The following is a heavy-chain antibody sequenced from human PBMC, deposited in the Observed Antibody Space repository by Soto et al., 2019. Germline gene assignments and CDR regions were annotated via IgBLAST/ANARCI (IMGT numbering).Heavy chain of an antibody. Sequence: SETLSLTCTVSGGSISSRSYYWGWIRQPPGKALEWIGSIYYSGSTYYNPSLKSRVTISVDTSKNQCSLKLSSVTAADTAVYYCARIGIVGATGSVDYCGQGTLVTVS. CDR1: GGSISSRSYY. CDR3: ARIGIVGATGSVDY. CDR2: IYYSGST. V-gene: IGHV4-39*01. D-gene: IGHD1-26*01. J-gene: IGHJ4*02.